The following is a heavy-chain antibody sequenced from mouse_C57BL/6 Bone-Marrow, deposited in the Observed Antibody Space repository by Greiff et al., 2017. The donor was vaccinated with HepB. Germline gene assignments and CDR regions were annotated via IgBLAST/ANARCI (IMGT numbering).Heavy chain of an antibody. J-gene: IGHJ4*01. CDR3: VRRVYYYGSRGYAMGY. Sequence: QVQLQQSGAELARPGASVKLSCKASGYTFTSYGISWVKQRTGQGLEWIGEIYPRSGNTYYNEKFKGKATLTADKSSSTGYMELRSLTSEYSAVYFCVRRVYYYGSRGYAMGYWGERASVTVSS. CDR1: GYTFTSYG. D-gene: IGHD1-1*01. CDR2: IYPRSGNT. V-gene: IGHV1-81*01.